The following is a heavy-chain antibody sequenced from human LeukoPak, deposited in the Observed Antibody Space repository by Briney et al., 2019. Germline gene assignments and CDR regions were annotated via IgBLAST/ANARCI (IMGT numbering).Heavy chain of an antibody. CDR2: INPNSGGT. D-gene: IGHD6-19*01. V-gene: IGHV1-2*02. Sequence: LRASVKVSCKASGYTFTGYYMHWVRQAPGQGLEWMGWINPNSGGTNYAQKFQGRVTMTRDTSITTAYMELSRLRSDDTAVYYCARDRRGWSSGYYYYYMDVWGKGTTVTISS. J-gene: IGHJ6*03. CDR1: GYTFTGYY. CDR3: ARDRRGWSSGYYYYYMDV.